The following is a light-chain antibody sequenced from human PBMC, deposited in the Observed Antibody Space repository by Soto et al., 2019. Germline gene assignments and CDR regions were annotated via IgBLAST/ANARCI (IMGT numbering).Light chain of an antibody. J-gene: IGKJ2*01. CDR1: QSVTSPY. V-gene: IGKV3-20*01. Sequence: EIVLTQSPGTLSLSPGERATVSCRASQSVTSPYLTWYLHKPGPAPRLLLYVGFTRATGVPDRFPGSGTGTDFSLTITRLYPDAAAVYHYNCQQFPSSPVYTFGQGTKLEI. CDR3: QQFPSSPVYT. CDR2: VGF.